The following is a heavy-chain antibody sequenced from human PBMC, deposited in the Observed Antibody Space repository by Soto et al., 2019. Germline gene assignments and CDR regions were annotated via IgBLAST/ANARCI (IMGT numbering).Heavy chain of an antibody. D-gene: IGHD3-9*01. V-gene: IGHV3-21*01. CDR3: ARVGTGSSTPLDI. J-gene: IGHJ3*02. CDR1: GFMFTRST. Sequence: GSLRLSCVASGFMFTRSTMNWVRQAPGKGLEWVSSITSASDYIFYADSVKGRFTISRDNATNSLYLQVNSLRAEDTAVYYCARVGTGSSTPLDIWGQGTMVTVSS. CDR2: ITSASDYI.